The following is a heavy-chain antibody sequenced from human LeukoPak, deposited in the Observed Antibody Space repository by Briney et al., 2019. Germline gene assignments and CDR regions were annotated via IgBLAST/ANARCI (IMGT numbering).Heavy chain of an antibody. D-gene: IGHD3-3*01. J-gene: IGHJ6*02. V-gene: IGHV1-8*01. CDR3: ARGRGGDYDFWSGYYVLSYYYYGMDV. Sequence: ASVKVSCKASGYTFTSFDINWVRQASGQGLEWMGGMNPNSGNTGYAQKFQGRVTMTRNTSISTAYMELSSLRSEDTAVYYCARGRGGDYDFWSGYYVLSYYYYGMDVWGQGTTVTVSS. CDR1: GYTFTSFD. CDR2: MNPNSGNT.